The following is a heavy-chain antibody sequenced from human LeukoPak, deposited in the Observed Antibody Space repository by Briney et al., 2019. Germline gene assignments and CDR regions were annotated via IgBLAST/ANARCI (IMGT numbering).Heavy chain of an antibody. CDR2: INPNSGGT. V-gene: IGHV1-2*06. D-gene: IGHD6-6*01. CDR3: ARGDSSSSWLLSY. J-gene: IGHJ4*02. Sequence: ASVKVSCKASGYTFTGYYMHRVRQAPGQGLEWMGRINPNSGGTNYAQKFQGRVTMTRDTSISTAYMELSRLRSEDTAVYYCARGDSSSSWLLSYWGQGTLVTVSS. CDR1: GYTFTGYY.